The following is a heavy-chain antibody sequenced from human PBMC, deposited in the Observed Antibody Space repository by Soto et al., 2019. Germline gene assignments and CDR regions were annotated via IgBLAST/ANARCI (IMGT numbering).Heavy chain of an antibody. V-gene: IGHV3-23*01. Sequence: EVQLLDSGGGLVQPGGSLRLSCAASGFTFSSYTMNWVRQAPGKGLEWVSVISGSGGSTYYADSVKGRFTISRDNSKNTLYLQMNSLRAEDTAVYYCARRGPGTYFDYWGQGTLVTVSS. J-gene: IGHJ4*02. CDR3: ARRGPGTYFDY. D-gene: IGHD6-13*01. CDR1: GFTFSSYT. CDR2: ISGSGGST.